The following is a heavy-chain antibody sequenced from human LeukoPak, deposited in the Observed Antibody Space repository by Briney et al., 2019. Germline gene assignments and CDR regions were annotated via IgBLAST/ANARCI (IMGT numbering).Heavy chain of an antibody. CDR1: GYTFTDYY. V-gene: IGHV1-2*02. CDR3: ATDDILTGYYKFDY. D-gene: IGHD3-9*01. CDR2: INPNSGDT. Sequence: ASLKVSCKASGYTFTDYYIHWIRQAPGQGLEWVGWINPNSGDTDYAQKFQGRVTMTRDMSTSTVYMELSSLRSEDTAMYYCATDDILTGYYKFDYWGQGTLVTVSS. J-gene: IGHJ4*02.